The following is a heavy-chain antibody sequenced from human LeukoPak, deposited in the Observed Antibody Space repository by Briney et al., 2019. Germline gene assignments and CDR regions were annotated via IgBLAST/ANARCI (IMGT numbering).Heavy chain of an antibody. Sequence: GASVKVSCKASGGTFSSYAISWVRQAPGQGLEWMGGIIPIFGTANYAQKFQGRVTITADESTSTAYMELSSLRSEDTAVYYCARGIRQYYYDSSGPGDAFDIWGQGTMVTVSS. CDR2: IIPIFGTA. J-gene: IGHJ3*02. CDR1: GGTFSSYA. V-gene: IGHV1-69*13. D-gene: IGHD3-22*01. CDR3: ARGIRQYYYDSSGPGDAFDI.